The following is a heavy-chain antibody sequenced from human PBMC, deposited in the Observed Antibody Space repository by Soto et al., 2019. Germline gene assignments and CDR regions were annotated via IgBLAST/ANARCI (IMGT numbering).Heavy chain of an antibody. V-gene: IGHV4-34*01. D-gene: IGHD6-13*01. CDR3: ARGMYSSSWYTYYYGMDV. CDR1: GGYFIGYY. Sequence: PSETLSLTCAVYGGYFIGYYWSWIRQPPGKGLEWIGEINHSGSTNYNPSLKSRVTISVDTSKNQFSLKLSSVTAADTAVYYCARGMYSSSWYTYYYGMDVWGQGTTVTVSS. CDR2: INHSGST. J-gene: IGHJ6*02.